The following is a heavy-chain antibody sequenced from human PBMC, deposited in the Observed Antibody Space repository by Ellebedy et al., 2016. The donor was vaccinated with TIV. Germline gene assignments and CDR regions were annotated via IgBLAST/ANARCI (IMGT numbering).Heavy chain of an antibody. Sequence: GESLKISXAASGFNFSTYWIHWVRQVSGKGLVWVSRINSDGSSTSYADSVKGRFTISRDNPKNTLYLQMNGLRAEDTAVYYCARDRDDPNPGDAFDIWGLGTVVTVSS. CDR3: ARDRDDPNPGDAFDI. V-gene: IGHV3-74*01. CDR1: GFNFSTYW. CDR2: INSDGSST. J-gene: IGHJ3*02.